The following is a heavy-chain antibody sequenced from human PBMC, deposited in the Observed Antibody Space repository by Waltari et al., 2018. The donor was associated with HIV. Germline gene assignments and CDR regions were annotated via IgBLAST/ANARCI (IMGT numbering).Heavy chain of an antibody. J-gene: IGHJ5*02. Sequence: QITLKESGPTLVKPTQTLTLTCTFSGFSLTTVGVGVGWVRQTPGKALEWLGVIYWDNDKRYNPSLKTRLTSTKDTSKNQVVLTMTNVDPVDTATYYCARSDYDYIWGTYPRWFDPWGQGSLVTVSS. CDR3: ARSDYDYIWGTYPRWFDP. CDR1: GFSLTTVGVG. V-gene: IGHV2-5*02. D-gene: IGHD3-16*01. CDR2: IYWDNDK.